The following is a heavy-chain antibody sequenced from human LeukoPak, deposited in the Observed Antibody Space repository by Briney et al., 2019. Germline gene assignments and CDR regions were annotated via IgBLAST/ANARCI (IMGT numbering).Heavy chain of an antibody. CDR1: GGSFSSYY. D-gene: IGHD1-1*01. CDR3: ARDRTTIRGNWFDP. V-gene: IGHV4-34*01. CDR2: ISQSGST. J-gene: IGHJ5*02. Sequence: SGTLSLTCAVYGGSFSSYYWSWIRQPPGKGLEWIGKISQSGSTNYNPSLKSRVTISVDTSKNQFSLKLTSVTAADTAVYYCARDRTTIRGNWFDPWGQGTLVTVSS.